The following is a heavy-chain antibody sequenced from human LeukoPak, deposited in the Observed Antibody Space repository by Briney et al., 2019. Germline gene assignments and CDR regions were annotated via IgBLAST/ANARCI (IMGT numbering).Heavy chain of an antibody. CDR2: ISGGSGNT. J-gene: IGHJ4*02. CDR1: GFTFSDSA. Sequence: PGGSLGLSCAASGFTFSDSAMSWVRQAPGKGLERVSGISGGSGNTNYADSVKGRFTVSRDNSKNTLYLQMNSLRADDTAVYYCAKDGGPTVFYYLDYWGRGTLVTVSS. CDR3: AKDGGPTVFYYLDY. D-gene: IGHD1-1*01. V-gene: IGHV3-23*01.